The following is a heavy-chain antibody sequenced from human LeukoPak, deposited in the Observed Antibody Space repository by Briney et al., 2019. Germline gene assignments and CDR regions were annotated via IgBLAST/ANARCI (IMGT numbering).Heavy chain of an antibody. Sequence: SVKVSCKASGFTFTGSAMQWVRQARGQRLEWIGWIVVGSGNTNYAEKFQERVTITRDMSTSTAYMELSSLRFEDTAVYYCAADLRFGELALDYWGQGTLVTVSS. V-gene: IGHV1-58*02. CDR3: AADLRFGELALDY. D-gene: IGHD3-10*01. J-gene: IGHJ4*02. CDR1: GFTFTGSA. CDR2: IVVGSGNT.